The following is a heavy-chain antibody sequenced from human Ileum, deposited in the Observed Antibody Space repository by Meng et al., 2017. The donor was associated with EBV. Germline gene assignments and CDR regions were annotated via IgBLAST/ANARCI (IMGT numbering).Heavy chain of an antibody. CDR3: ARGEDYTWDV. J-gene: IGHJ4*02. D-gene: IGHD3-16*01. CDR2: ILHAGVT. V-gene: IGHV4-4*02. CDR1: DDSTIRSNW. Sequence: QWKLHEPGPRLVKPSGTLSLTCSVSDDSTIRSNWWSWVRQPPGKGLEWIGEILHAGVTNYNPSLKSRVSMSVDRSRIQASLNLNSVTAADTAIYYCARGEDYTWDVWGQGILVTVSS.